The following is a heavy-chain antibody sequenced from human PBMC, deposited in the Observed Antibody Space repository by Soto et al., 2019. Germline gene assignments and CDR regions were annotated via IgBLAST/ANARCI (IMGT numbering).Heavy chain of an antibody. CDR3: ARDWDYYGSGSSLGY. CDR1: GFTFSSYG. CDR2: IWYDGSNK. J-gene: IGHJ4*02. Sequence: QVQLVESGGGVVQPGRSLRLSCAASGFTFSSYGMHWVRQAPGKGLEWVAVIWYDGSNKYYADSVKGRFTISRDNSKNTLYLQMNSLRAEDTAVYYCARDWDYYGSGSSLGYWGQGTLVIVST. V-gene: IGHV3-33*01. D-gene: IGHD3-10*01.